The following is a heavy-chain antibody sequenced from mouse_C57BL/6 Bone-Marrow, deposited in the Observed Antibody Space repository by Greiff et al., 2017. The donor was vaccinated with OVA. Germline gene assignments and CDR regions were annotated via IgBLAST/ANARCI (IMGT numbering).Heavy chain of an antibody. CDR3: ARDGRLDY. Sequence: EVKVVESGGGLVKPGGSLKLSCAASGFTFSSYAMSWVRQTPEKRLEWVATISDGGSYTYYPDNVKGRFTISRDNAKNNLYLQMSHLKSEDTAMYYCARDGRLDYWGQGTTLTVSS. J-gene: IGHJ2*01. CDR1: GFTFSSYA. CDR2: ISDGGSYT. V-gene: IGHV5-4*01.